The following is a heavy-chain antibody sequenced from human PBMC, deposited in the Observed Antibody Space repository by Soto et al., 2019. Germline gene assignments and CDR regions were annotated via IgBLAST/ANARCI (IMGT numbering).Heavy chain of an antibody. CDR3: VGGQYYFDY. Sequence: QVQLVESGGGVVQPGRSLRLSCAASGFPFTSYGMHWVREVPDKGLEWVAIISYDGSDKYYADSVKGRFTISRDNSKNPLYLQMNSLRPEDTALYYCVGGQYYFDYRGQGTLFIVSS. V-gene: IGHV3-30*03. D-gene: IGHD3-10*01. J-gene: IGHJ4*02. CDR1: GFPFTSYG. CDR2: ISYDGSDK.